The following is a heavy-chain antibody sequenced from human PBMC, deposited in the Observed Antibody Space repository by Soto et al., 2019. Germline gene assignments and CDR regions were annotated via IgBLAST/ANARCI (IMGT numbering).Heavy chain of an antibody. J-gene: IGHJ4*02. CDR2: IWFDGSKK. CDR3: AREEGVVARAFDY. D-gene: IGHD2-15*01. V-gene: IGHV3-33*01. Sequence: QVQLVESGGGVVQPGRSLSLSCTTSGFTFSSYGMHWVRQAPGKGLEWMAIIWFDGSKKYYADSVKGRFTISRDNSKKTLYLHMNSLRVEDTAVYYCAREEGVVARAFDYWGQGTLVTVSS. CDR1: GFTFSSYG.